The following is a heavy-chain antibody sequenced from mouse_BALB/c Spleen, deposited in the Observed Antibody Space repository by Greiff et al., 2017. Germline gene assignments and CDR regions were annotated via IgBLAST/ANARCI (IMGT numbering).Heavy chain of an antibody. CDR3: ARDKWVLYAMDY. CDR1: GFTFTDYY. V-gene: IGHV7-3*02. J-gene: IGHJ4*01. CDR2: IRNKANGYTT. Sequence: EVKLMESGGGLVQPGGSLRLSCATSGFTFTDYYMSWVRQPPGKALEWLGFIRNKANGYTTEYSASVKGRFTISRDNSQSILYLQMNTLRAEDSATYYCARDKWVLYAMDYWGQGTSVTVSS.